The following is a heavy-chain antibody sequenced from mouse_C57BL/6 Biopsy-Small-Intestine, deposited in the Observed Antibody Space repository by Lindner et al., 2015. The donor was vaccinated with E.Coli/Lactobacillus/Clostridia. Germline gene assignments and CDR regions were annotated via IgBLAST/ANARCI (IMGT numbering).Heavy chain of an antibody. V-gene: IGHV5-6*01. Sequence: VQLQEVWGDLVKPEGSLKLSCAASGFTFSSYGMSWVRQTPDKRLEWVATISSGGSYTYYPDSVKGRFTISRDNAKNTLYLQMSSLKSEDTAMYYCARRFDYYYAMDYWGQGTSVTVSS. CDR3: ARRFDYYYAMDY. CDR1: GFTFSSYG. CDR2: ISSGGSYT. J-gene: IGHJ4*01.